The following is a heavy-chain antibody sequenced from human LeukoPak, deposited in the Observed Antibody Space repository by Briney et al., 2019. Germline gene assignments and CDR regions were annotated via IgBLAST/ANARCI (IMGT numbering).Heavy chain of an antibody. J-gene: IGHJ4*02. CDR2: INHSGST. CDR1: GGSFSGYY. CDR3: ARTSSSGLVGGYYFDY. V-gene: IGHV4-34*01. Sequence: PSETLSLTCAVYGGSFSGYYWSWIRQPPGKGLEWIGEINHSGSTNYNPSLKSRVTISEDTSKNQFSLKLSSVTAADTAVYYCARTSSSGLVGGYYFDYWGQGTLVTVSS. D-gene: IGHD6-19*01.